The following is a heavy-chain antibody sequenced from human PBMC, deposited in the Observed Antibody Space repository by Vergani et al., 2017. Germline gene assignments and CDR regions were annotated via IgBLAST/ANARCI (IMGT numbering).Heavy chain of an antibody. J-gene: IGHJ4*02. Sequence: EVQLVESGGGLVQPGGSLRLSCAASGFTFSSYWMSWVRQAPGKGLEWVANIKQDGSEKYYVDSVKGRFTISRDNAKNSLYLQMNSLRAEDTAVYYCARDKSFWGRRTTVTFDYWGQGTLVTVSS. CDR1: GFTFSSYW. D-gene: IGHD4-17*01. CDR2: IKQDGSEK. CDR3: ARDKSFWGRRTTVTFDY. V-gene: IGHV3-7*01.